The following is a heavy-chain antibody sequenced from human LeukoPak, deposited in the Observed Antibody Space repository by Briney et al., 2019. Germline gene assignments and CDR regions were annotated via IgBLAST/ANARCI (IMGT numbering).Heavy chain of an antibody. CDR3: ARDTPYDILTGPIQPFDY. CDR2: ISSYNGNT. V-gene: IGHV1-18*01. Sequence: ASVMISCKASAYTSTSYGISWVRQHPGQGLQGMVWISSYNGNTNYAQKLQGRVTMTTDTSTSTAYMELRSLRSDDTAVYYCARDTPYDILTGPIQPFDYWGQGTLVTVSS. CDR1: AYTSTSYG. J-gene: IGHJ4*02. D-gene: IGHD3-9*01.